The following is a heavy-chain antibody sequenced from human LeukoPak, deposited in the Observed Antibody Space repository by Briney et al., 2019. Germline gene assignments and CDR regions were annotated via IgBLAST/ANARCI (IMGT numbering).Heavy chain of an antibody. CDR2: ISGSGGST. D-gene: IGHD5-24*01. J-gene: IGHJ4*02. CDR3: AKEGRSLQTY. Sequence: GGSLRLSCAASGFTFSSYVMSWVRQAPGKGMEWVSTISGSGGSTYYADSVKGRFTISRDNAKNSLYLQMNSLRVEDTAVYYCAKEGRSLQTYWGQGTLVTVSS. V-gene: IGHV3-23*01. CDR1: GFTFSSYV.